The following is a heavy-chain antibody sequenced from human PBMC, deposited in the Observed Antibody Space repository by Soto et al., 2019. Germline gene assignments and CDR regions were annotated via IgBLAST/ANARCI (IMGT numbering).Heavy chain of an antibody. J-gene: IGHJ4*02. D-gene: IGHD2-15*01. CDR3: ASAPVLVAATAIDY. Sequence: SETLSLTCAVYGGSFSGYYWSWIRQPPGKGLEWIGEINHSGSTNYNPSLKSRVTISVDTSKNQFSLKLRSVTAADTAVYYCASAPVLVAATAIDYWGQGTLVTVSS. V-gene: IGHV4-34*01. CDR1: GGSFSGYY. CDR2: INHSGST.